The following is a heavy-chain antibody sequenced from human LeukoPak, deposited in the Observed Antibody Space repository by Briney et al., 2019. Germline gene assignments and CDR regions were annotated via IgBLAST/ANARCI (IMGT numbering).Heavy chain of an antibody. Sequence: ASVKVSCKASGYTFTGYYMHWVRQAPGQGLERMGWINPNSGGTNYAQKFQGRVTMTRDTSISTAYMELSRLRSDDTAVYYCAIPYDSRGYVWFDPWGQGTLVTVSS. J-gene: IGHJ5*02. CDR3: AIPYDSRGYVWFDP. CDR2: INPNSGGT. D-gene: IGHD3-22*01. CDR1: GYTFTGYY. V-gene: IGHV1-2*02.